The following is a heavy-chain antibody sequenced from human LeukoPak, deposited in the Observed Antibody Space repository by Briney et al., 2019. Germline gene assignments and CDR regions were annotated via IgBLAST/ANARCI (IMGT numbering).Heavy chain of an antibody. V-gene: IGHV4-39*01. D-gene: IGHD6-19*01. CDR1: DGSISSSSYY. Sequence: PSETLSLTCTVSDGSISSSSYYWGWIRQPPEKGLEWIGRIYYSGDTYYSPSLKSRVTISIDTSKNQFSLRLSSVTAADTAVYYCATLTTAVAGFEYLGQGTLVTVSS. CDR3: ATLTTAVAGFEY. CDR2: IYYSGDT. J-gene: IGHJ4*02.